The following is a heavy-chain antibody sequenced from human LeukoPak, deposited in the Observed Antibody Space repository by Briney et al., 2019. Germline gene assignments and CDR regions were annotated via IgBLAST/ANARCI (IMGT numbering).Heavy chain of an antibody. CDR1: GFTFSSYG. CDR3: ARVHYDLGAFDI. D-gene: IGHD3-3*01. J-gene: IGHJ3*02. CDR2: ISYDGSNK. Sequence: GRSLRLSCAASGFTFSSYGMHWVRQAPGKGLEWVAVISYDGSNKYYADSVKGRFTISRDNSKNTLYLQMNSLRAEDTAVYYCARVHYDLGAFDIWGQGTMVTVSS. V-gene: IGHV3-30*03.